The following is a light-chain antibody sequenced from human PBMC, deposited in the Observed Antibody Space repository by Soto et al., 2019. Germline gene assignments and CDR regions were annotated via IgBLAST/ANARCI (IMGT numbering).Light chain of an antibody. J-gene: IGKJ1*01. CDR1: QSVSSNY. CDR2: GAS. V-gene: IGKV3-20*01. Sequence: EIVMTQSPGTLSLSPGERATLSCRASQSVSSNYLAWYQQIPGQAPRLLIFGASSRATGIPDRFSGSGSGADFTLTISRLEPEDFAVYYCQQYGSSSWTFGQGTKVDI. CDR3: QQYGSSSWT.